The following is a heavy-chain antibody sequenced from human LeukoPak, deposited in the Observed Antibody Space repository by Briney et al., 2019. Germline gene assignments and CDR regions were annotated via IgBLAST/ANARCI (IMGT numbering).Heavy chain of an antibody. CDR1: GYTFSSYY. CDR3: ARAYCGGDCYSGYFFDY. Sequence: GASVKLSCKASGYTFSSYYIQWVRQAPGQGLEWMGIINPSGGSISYAQKFQGRVTMTRDMSTSTFYMELSSLISEDTAVYYCARAYCGGDCYSGYFFDYWGQGTLVTVSS. D-gene: IGHD2-21*02. CDR2: INPSGGSI. V-gene: IGHV1-46*01. J-gene: IGHJ4*02.